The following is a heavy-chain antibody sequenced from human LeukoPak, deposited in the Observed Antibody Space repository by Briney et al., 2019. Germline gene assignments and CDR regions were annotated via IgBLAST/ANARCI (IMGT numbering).Heavy chain of an antibody. Sequence: SETLSLTCSVSGGSINNYYWSWIRQPPGRGLEWIGYIYYSGSTRYNPSLKSRLTISVDTSNNQFSLKLRSVTAADTGVYFCARGGRSASAYYYMDDWGRGTTVTVSS. CDR2: IYYSGST. J-gene: IGHJ6*03. V-gene: IGHV4-59*12. CDR1: GGSINNYY. D-gene: IGHD2-2*01. CDR3: ARGGRSASAYYYMDD.